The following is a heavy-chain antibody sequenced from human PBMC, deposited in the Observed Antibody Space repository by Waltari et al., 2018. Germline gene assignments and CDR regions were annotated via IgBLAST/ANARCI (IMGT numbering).Heavy chain of an antibody. CDR2: ISSSSSYI. D-gene: IGHD2-15*01. J-gene: IGHJ3*02. CDR1: GFTFRSYS. Sequence: EVQLVESGGGLVKPGGSLRLSCAASGFTFRSYSMNWVRQAPGKGLEWVPYISSSSSYIYYADAVKGRFTISRDNAKNSLYLQMNSLRAEDTAVYYCARDKYCSGGSCSYAFDIWGQGTMVTVSS. V-gene: IGHV3-21*05. CDR3: ARDKYCSGGSCSYAFDI.